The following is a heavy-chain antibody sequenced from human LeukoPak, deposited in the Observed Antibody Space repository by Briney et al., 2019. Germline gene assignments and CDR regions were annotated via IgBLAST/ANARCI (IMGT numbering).Heavy chain of an antibody. CDR1: GFTFSSYA. V-gene: IGHV3-30-3*01. CDR2: ISYDGSNK. Sequence: PGRSLRLSCAASGFTFSSYAMHWVRQAPGKGLEWVAVISYDGSNKYYADSVKGRFTISRDNSKNTLYLQMNSLRAKDTAVYYCARGRLGVRLLDYWGQGTLVTVSS. J-gene: IGHJ4*02. D-gene: IGHD6-19*01. CDR3: ARGRLGVRLLDY.